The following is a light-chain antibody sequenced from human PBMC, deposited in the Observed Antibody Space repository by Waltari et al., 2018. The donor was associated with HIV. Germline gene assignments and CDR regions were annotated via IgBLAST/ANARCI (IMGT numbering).Light chain of an antibody. CDR2: AAS. CDR3: QQSHSTPR. V-gene: IGKV1-39*01. Sequence: DIQMTQSPSSLSASVGDRVTITCPASKRISNYLNWYQHKSGQAPNLLIYAASNLKSGVPSRFSGSGSGTDFKLTISNLQPEDLATYYCQQSHSTPRFGQGTKVEIK. J-gene: IGKJ1*01. CDR1: KRISNY.